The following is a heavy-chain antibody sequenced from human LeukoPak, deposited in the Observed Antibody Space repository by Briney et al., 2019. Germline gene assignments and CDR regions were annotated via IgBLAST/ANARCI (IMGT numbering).Heavy chain of an antibody. D-gene: IGHD5-12*01. CDR1: GYTFTFYW. V-gene: IGHV5-51*01. Sequence: GESLKISCKGSGYTFTFYWIGWVRQMPGKGLEWMGIIYPGDSDTRYSPSFQGQVAISADKSIRTAYLQWSSLKASDTAMYYCARREYSGYDFDYWGQGTLVTVSS. CDR2: IYPGDSDT. J-gene: IGHJ4*02. CDR3: ARREYSGYDFDY.